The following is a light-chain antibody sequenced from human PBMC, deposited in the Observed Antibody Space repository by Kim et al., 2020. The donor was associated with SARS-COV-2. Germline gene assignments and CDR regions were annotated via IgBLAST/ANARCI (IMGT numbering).Light chain of an antibody. J-gene: IGKJ4*01. CDR1: QSITAY. Sequence: DIQMTQSPSSLSASVGDRVTITCRASQSITAYLNWYQQRPGKAPKLLIYAASTLQSGVPSRFTGSGSGTDFTLTISSLQSEDFATYYCQQNYPFGGGTKVDIK. CDR2: AAS. V-gene: IGKV1-39*01. CDR3: QQNYP.